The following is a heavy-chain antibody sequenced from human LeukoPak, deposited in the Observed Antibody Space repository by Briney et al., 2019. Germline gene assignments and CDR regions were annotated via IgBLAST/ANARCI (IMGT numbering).Heavy chain of an antibody. D-gene: IGHD2/OR15-2a*01. Sequence: SETLSLTCTVSGGSISSGGYYWSWIRQHPGKGLEWIGYIYYSGSTYYNPSLKSRVTISVDTSKNQFSLKLSSVTAADTAVYYCAKGGSTNFYYGDVWGQGTTVTVSS. CDR1: GGSISSGGYY. CDR3: AKGGSTNFYYGDV. J-gene: IGHJ6*02. V-gene: IGHV4-31*03. CDR2: IYYSGST.